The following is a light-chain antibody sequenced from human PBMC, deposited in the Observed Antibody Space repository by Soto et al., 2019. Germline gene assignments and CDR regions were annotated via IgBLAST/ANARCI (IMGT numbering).Light chain of an antibody. V-gene: IGKV1-5*03. CDR2: KES. CDR3: QKYNPYSRT. CDR1: QSISNW. J-gene: IGKJ1*01. Sequence: DIQMTQCPSTLSASVGDRVTITCRASQSISNWLAWYQQKTGKAPKLLIYKESSLQSGVPSRLSGSGSGTDLNLTISRLQPDDFAMYYCQKYNPYSRTFGQGTKVDIK.